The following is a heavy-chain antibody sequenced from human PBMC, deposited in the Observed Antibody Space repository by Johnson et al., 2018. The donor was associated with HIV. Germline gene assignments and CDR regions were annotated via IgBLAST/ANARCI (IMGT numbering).Heavy chain of an antibody. Sequence: QVPLVESGGGVVRPGGSLRLSSAASGFTFDDYGMSWVRQAPGKGLEWVSGIIWYDGSNKYYADSVKGRFTISRDNSKNTLYLQMNSLRAEDTAVYYCAKDLSDSSGYHDAFDIWGQGTMVTVSS. V-gene: IGHV3-30*02. CDR3: AKDLSDSSGYHDAFDI. J-gene: IGHJ3*02. CDR2: IWYDGSNK. CDR1: GFTFDDYG. D-gene: IGHD3-22*01.